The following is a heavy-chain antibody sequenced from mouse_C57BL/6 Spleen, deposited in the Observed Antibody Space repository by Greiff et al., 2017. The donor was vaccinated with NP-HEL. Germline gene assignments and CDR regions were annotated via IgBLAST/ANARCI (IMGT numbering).Heavy chain of an antibody. CDR2: ISDGGSYT. CDR1: GFTFSSYA. J-gene: IGHJ1*03. V-gene: IGHV5-4*01. Sequence: EVMLVESGGGLVKPGGSLKLSCAASGFTFSSYAMSWVRQTPEKRLEWVATISDGGSYTYYPDNVKGRFTISRDNAKNNLYLQMSHLKSEDTAMYYCARERHYYGSSHWYFDVWGTGTTVTVSS. D-gene: IGHD1-1*01. CDR3: ARERHYYGSSHWYFDV.